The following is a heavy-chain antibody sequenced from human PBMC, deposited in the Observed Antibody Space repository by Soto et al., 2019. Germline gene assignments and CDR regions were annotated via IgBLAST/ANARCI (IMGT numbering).Heavy chain of an antibody. Sequence: EVQLLESGGDLVQPGGSLRLSCAASGFTFINYVMSWVRQAPGLGLEWVSSISGSGGRADYADSVRGRFTISRDNSKKTLSLQMNSLRVDDTAIYYCAKYYASGSYYHFDSWGQGTLVTVSS. J-gene: IGHJ4*02. D-gene: IGHD3-10*01. CDR3: AKYYASGSYYHFDS. CDR2: ISGSGGRA. V-gene: IGHV3-23*01. CDR1: GFTFINYV.